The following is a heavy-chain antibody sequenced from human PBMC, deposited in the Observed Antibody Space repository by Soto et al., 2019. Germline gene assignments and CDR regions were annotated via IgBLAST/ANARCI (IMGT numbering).Heavy chain of an antibody. J-gene: IGHJ6*02. CDR3: ARDSLMGGQFNYYDSSGYQRDGMDV. D-gene: IGHD3-22*01. Sequence: SESLSLTCTVSGGSISSGGYYWSWIRQHPGKGLEWIGYIYYSGSTYYNPSLKSRVTISVDTSKNQFSLKLSSVTAADTAVYYCARDSLMGGQFNYYDSSGYQRDGMDVWGQGTTVTV. CDR2: IYYSGST. V-gene: IGHV4-31*03. CDR1: GGSISSGGYY.